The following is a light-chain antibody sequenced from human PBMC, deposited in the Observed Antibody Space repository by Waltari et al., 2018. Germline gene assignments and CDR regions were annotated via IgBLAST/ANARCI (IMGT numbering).Light chain of an antibody. J-gene: IGKJ1*01. CDR2: DAS. V-gene: IGKV3-20*01. CDR1: RSVGRF. CDR3: QKYVNLPAT. Sequence: EIVLTQSPGTLSLSPGDKATLSCRASRSVGRFLAWYQKKPGQAPRLLIYDASTRASGIPDRFSGSGSGTDFSLTISRLEPEDFAVYFCQKYVNLPATFGQGTKVEIQ.